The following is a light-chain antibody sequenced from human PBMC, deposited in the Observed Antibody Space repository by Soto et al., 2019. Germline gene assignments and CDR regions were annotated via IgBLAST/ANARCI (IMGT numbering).Light chain of an antibody. CDR2: GES. J-gene: IGKJ5*01. CDR1: QTFSNSF. V-gene: IGKV3-20*01. CDR3: QQCGSSST. Sequence: EIVLTQFPGTLSLSPGERATVSCVASQTFSNSFLSWFQQIPGQAPRLLIYGESMRATGIPDRFSGSGSGTDFTLTISRLEPEDFAVYYCQQCGSSSTVGQGTRLDIK.